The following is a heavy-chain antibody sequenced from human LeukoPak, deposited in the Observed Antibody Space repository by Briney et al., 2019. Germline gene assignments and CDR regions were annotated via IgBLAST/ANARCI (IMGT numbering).Heavy chain of an antibody. CDR2: ISAYNGNT. Sequence: ASVKVSCKASGYTFTSYGISWVRQAPGQGLEWMGWISAYNGNTNYAQKLQGRVTMTTDTSTSTAYMELRSLRSDDTAVYYCARFSDYYDSSGYPQDYFDYWGQGTLVTVSS. V-gene: IGHV1-18*01. J-gene: IGHJ4*02. CDR1: GYTFTSYG. CDR3: ARFSDYYDSSGYPQDYFDY. D-gene: IGHD3-22*01.